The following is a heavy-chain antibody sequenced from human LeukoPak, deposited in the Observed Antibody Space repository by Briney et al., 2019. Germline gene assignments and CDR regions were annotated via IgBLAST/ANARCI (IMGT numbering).Heavy chain of an antibody. V-gene: IGHV3-66*01. CDR3: AREAYHYYGMDV. CDR2: TYSGGST. Sequence: GGSPRLSCAASGFSVSSNYMSWVRQAPGKGLEWVSVTYSGGSTYYADSVKGRFIISRDSSKNTVYLQMNSLRDEDTAVYYCAREAYHYYGMDVWGQGTTVTVSS. CDR1: GFSVSSNY. D-gene: IGHD3-16*01. J-gene: IGHJ6*02.